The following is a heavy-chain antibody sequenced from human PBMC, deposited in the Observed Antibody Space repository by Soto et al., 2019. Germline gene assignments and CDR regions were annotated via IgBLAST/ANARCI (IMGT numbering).Heavy chain of an antibody. CDR1: GFTFSSYA. Sequence: GGSLRLSCAASGFTFSSYAMSWVRQAPGKGLEWVSAISGSGGSTYYADSVKGRFTISRDNSKNTLYLQMNSLRAEDTAVYYCAKDGDRTAMVGDYFDYWGQGTLVTVSS. D-gene: IGHD5-18*01. CDR2: ISGSGGST. V-gene: IGHV3-23*01. CDR3: AKDGDRTAMVGDYFDY. J-gene: IGHJ4*02.